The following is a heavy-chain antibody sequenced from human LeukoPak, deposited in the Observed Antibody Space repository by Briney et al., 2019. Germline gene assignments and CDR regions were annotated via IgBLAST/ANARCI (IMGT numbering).Heavy chain of an antibody. Sequence: SETLSLTCTVSGGSISSISYYWGWIRQPPGKGLEWIGNIYYSGNTYYNPSLRSRVTISVDTSKNQFSLKLNSVTAADTAVYYCARLMTSGSSWPLDSWGQGTLVTVSS. V-gene: IGHV4-39*01. CDR1: GGSISSISYY. J-gene: IGHJ4*02. D-gene: IGHD6-13*01. CDR2: IYYSGNT. CDR3: ARLMTSGSSWPLDS.